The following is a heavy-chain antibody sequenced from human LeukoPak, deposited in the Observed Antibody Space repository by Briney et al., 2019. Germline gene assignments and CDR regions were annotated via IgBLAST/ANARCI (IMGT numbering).Heavy chain of an antibody. CDR3: AAGYLSSWYYFDY. J-gene: IGHJ4*02. D-gene: IGHD6-13*01. CDR2: IYYSGSI. V-gene: IGHV4-59*01. CDR1: SDSITSYY. Sequence: SETLSLTCTVSSDSITSYYWSWIRQPPGKGLEWIGYIYYSGSINYNPSLKSRVTISVDTSKNQFSLKLSSVTAADTAVYYCAAGYLSSWYYFDYWGQGTLVTVSS.